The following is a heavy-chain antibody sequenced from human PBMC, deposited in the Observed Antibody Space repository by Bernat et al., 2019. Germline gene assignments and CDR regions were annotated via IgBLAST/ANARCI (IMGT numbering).Heavy chain of an antibody. CDR3: ARARTVTNFYFDY. Sequence: QVQLVESGGGVVQPGRSLRLSCAASGFTFSSYGMHWVRQAPGKGLEWVAVIWYDGSNKYYAESVKGRFTTSRANSKNTLYLQMNSLRAEDTAVYYCARARTVTNFYFDYWGQGTLVTVSS. D-gene: IGHD4-11*01. CDR1: GFTFSSYG. CDR2: IWYDGSNK. J-gene: IGHJ4*02. V-gene: IGHV3-33*01.